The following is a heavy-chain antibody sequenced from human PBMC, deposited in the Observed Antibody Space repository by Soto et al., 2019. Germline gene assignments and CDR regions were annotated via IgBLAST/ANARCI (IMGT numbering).Heavy chain of an antibody. CDR3: VKRPLKFSGSYFDY. V-gene: IGHV3-23*01. CDR1: GFTFSTYP. J-gene: IGHJ4*02. Sequence: EVQLLDSGGGLVQPGGSLRLSYAASGFTFSTYPMSWVRQAPGKGLEWVSDISGPGGSTYYADSVRGRFTISRDNSKNTVYLQMNSLRDEDTAVYYCVKRPLKFSGSYFDYWGQGTLVTVSS. CDR2: ISGPGGST. D-gene: IGHD1-26*01.